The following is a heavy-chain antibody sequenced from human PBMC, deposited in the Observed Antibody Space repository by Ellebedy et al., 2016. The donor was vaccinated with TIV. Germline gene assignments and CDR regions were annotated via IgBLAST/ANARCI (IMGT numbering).Heavy chain of an antibody. D-gene: IGHD3-10*01. V-gene: IGHV3-30*18. CDR2: ISHDGSTE. CDR3: AKIPIYYGSGSYLGG. Sequence: PGGSLRLSCAASGFTFSNYGVHWVRQAPGKGLEWVAVISHDGSTEYYADSVKGRFTISRDNSKNTLYLQMNSLRVEDTAMYYCAKIPIYYGSGSYLGGWGQGTLVTVSS. CDR1: GFTFSNYG. J-gene: IGHJ4*02.